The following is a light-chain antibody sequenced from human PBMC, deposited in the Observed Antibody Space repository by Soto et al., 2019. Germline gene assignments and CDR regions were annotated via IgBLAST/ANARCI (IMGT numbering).Light chain of an antibody. V-gene: IGLV2-8*01. CDR1: SSDVGGYNY. Sequence: QAALTQPPSAYGSPGQSVTISCTGTSSDVGGYNYVSWYQQHPGKAPKLMIYEVSKRPSGVPDRFSGSKSGNTASLTVSGLQAEDVADYYCSSYAGSNNLVFGGGTKLTVL. CDR2: EVS. J-gene: IGLJ2*01. CDR3: SSYAGSNNLV.